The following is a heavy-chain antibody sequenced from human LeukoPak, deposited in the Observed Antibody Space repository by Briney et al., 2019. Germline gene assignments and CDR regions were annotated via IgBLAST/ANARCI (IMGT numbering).Heavy chain of an antibody. D-gene: IGHD3-10*01. J-gene: IGHJ4*02. V-gene: IGHV3-23*01. CDR3: AKGTSWFGED. CDR2: VTSDGRWT. CDR1: GFTFSTYA. Sequence: GGSLRLSCAASGFTFSTYAMTWVRQAPGKGLEWVAAVTSDGRWTNYADSVKGRFTVSRDNSKDTLFMFMSSLRAEDTAAYYCAKGTSWFGEDWGLGTLVTVSS.